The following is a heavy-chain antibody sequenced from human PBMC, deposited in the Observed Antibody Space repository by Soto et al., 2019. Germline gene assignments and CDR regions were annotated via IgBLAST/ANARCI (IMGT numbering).Heavy chain of an antibody. D-gene: IGHD2-8*01. Sequence: QGQRVQSGGEVKKPGASVKVSCKASGYTFTRSGMSWVRQAPGQWLEWMGWISGYNGDTKYAQKFQGRVTMTVDTSTTTAYMELRSLTSDDRAVYYCAKNGQPPYYYYGMDVWGQGTTVTVSS. CDR3: AKNGQPPYYYYGMDV. CDR1: GYTFTRSG. CDR2: ISGYNGDT. J-gene: IGHJ6*02. V-gene: IGHV1-18*01.